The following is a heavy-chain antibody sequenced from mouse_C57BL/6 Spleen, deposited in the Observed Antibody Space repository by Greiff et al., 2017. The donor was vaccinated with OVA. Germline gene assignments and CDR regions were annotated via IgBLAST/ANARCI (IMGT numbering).Heavy chain of an antibody. D-gene: IGHD1-1*01. V-gene: IGHV1-15*01. Sequence: VHLVESGAELVRPGASVTLSCKASGYTFTDYEMHWVKQTPVHGLEWIGAIDPETGGTAYNQKFKGKAILTADKSSSTAYMELRSLTSEDSAVYYCTRKITTVVATDYAMDYGGQGTSVTGSS. CDR3: TRKITTVVATDYAMDY. J-gene: IGHJ4*01. CDR1: GYTFTDYE. CDR2: IDPETGGT.